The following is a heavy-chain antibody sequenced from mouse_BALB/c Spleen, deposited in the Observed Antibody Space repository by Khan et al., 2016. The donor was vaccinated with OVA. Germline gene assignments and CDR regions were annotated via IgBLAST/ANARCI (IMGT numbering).Heavy chain of an antibody. Sequence: QVQLKQSGPGLVAPSQSLSITCTISGFSLTSYGVHWVRQPPGKGLEWLGVIWAGGSTNYNSALMSRLSISKDSSKSQVFLKMNSLQTDDTAMYYRERDREDDCMDYWGQGTTLTVSS. CDR3: ERDREDDCMDY. J-gene: IGHJ2*01. CDR2: IWAGGST. V-gene: IGHV2-9*02. CDR1: GFSLTSYG.